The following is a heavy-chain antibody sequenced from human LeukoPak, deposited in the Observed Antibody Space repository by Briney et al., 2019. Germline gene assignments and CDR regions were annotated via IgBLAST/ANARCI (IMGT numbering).Heavy chain of an antibody. V-gene: IGHV3-48*01. CDR3: ARDPLTTGNDY. CDR1: GFTFSRHN. J-gene: IGHJ4*02. CDR2: ISSSSSTI. Sequence: GGSLRLSCAASGFTFSRHNMNWVRQAPGKGREWVSYISSSSSTIYYAGSVKGRFTISRDNAKISLYLQMNSLRAEDKAVYYCARDPLTTGNDYWGQGTLVTASS. D-gene: IGHD1-1*01.